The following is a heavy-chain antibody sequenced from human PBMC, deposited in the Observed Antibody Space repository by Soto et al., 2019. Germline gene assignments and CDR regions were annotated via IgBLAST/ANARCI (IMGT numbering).Heavy chain of an antibody. D-gene: IGHD3-22*01. CDR3: ARHLYDNRNYLDALDV. Sequence: GESLQISCNVSGYSFTTFWISCVRQMPEKGLEWMGRLDPADSFTNYSPSFQGHVTISVDKSINTAYLQWSSLKASDTAIYYCARHLYDNRNYLDALDVWGQGTMVTVSS. CDR2: LDPADSFT. CDR1: GYSFTTFW. V-gene: IGHV5-10-1*01. J-gene: IGHJ3*01.